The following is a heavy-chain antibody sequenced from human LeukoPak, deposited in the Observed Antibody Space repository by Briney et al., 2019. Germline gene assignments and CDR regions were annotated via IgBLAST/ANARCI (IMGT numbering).Heavy chain of an antibody. Sequence: ASVTVSCKASGYTFTGYYMHWVRQAPGQGLEWMGWINPNSGGTNYAQKFQGRVTMTRETSISTAYMELSRLRSDDTAVYYCARTNYDILTGFDYWGQGTLVTVSS. CDR1: GYTFTGYY. CDR3: ARTNYDILTGFDY. V-gene: IGHV1-2*02. D-gene: IGHD3-9*01. CDR2: INPNSGGT. J-gene: IGHJ4*02.